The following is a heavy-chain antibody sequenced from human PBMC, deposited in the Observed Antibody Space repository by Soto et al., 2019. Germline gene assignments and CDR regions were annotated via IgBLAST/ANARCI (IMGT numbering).Heavy chain of an antibody. CDR1: GFTFSSYA. CDR3: VKDRGYSPYYGMDV. Sequence: GESLKISCAASGFTFSSYAMSWVRQAPGKGLEWVSAISGSGGSTYYADSVKGRFTISRDNSKNTLYLQMNSLRAEDTAVYYCVKDRGYSPYYGMDVWGQGTTVTVSS. V-gene: IGHV3-23*01. CDR2: ISGSGGST. J-gene: IGHJ6*02. D-gene: IGHD5-18*01.